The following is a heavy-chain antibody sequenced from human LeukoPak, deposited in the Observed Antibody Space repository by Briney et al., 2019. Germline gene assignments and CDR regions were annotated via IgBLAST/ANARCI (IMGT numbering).Heavy chain of an antibody. CDR2: IYSGGST. V-gene: IGHV3-53*01. J-gene: IGHJ4*02. D-gene: IGHD6-19*01. CDR1: GFTVSSNY. CDR3: ARVRYSSGWYFDY. Sequence: PGGSLRLSCAASGFTVSSNYMSWVRQAPGKGLEWVSVIYSGGSTYYADSVKGRFTISRDNSKNTLYLQMNSLRAEDTAVYYCARVRYSSGWYFDYWGQGTLVTVS.